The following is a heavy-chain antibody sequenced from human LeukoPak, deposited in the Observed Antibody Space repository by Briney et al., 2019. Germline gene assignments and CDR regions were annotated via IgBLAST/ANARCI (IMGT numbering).Heavy chain of an antibody. CDR1: GFTFSTYR. CDR3: VTGLDSRGNS. Sequence: GGSLRLSCAASGFTFSTYRMHWVRQAPGKGLLWVSRIEGGGSGTTYADSVKGRFTISRDNAKSTLYLQMNSLRDEDTAVYYCVTGLDSRGNSWGQGTLVTVSS. V-gene: IGHV3-74*01. D-gene: IGHD3-9*01. CDR2: IEGGGSGT. J-gene: IGHJ4*02.